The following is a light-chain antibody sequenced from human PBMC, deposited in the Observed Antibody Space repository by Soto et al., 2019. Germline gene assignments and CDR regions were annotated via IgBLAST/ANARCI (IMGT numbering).Light chain of an antibody. V-gene: IGLV2-14*01. CDR3: SSYTSSSTLVV. CDR2: EVS. Sequence: QYALTQPASVSGSPGQSITISCTGTSSDVGGYNYVSWYQQHPGKAPKLMIYEVSNRTSGVSNRFSGSKSGNTASLTISGLQAEDEADYYCSSYTSSSTLVVFGGGTKLTVL. CDR1: SSDVGGYNY. J-gene: IGLJ2*01.